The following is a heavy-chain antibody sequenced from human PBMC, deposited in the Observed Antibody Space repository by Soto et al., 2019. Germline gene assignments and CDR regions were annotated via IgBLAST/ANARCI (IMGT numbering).Heavy chain of an antibody. CDR2: ISSSSSYI. J-gene: IGHJ6*02. V-gene: IGHV3-21*01. Sequence: GGSLRLSCAASGFTFSSYSMNWVRQAPGKGLEWVSSISSSSSYIYYADSVKGRFTISRDNAKNSLYLQMNSLRAEDTAVYYCARDIKIDEPILWETLWFPGLYGMDVWGQGTTVTVSS. D-gene: IGHD3-10*01. CDR3: ARDIKIDEPILWETLWFPGLYGMDV. CDR1: GFTFSSYS.